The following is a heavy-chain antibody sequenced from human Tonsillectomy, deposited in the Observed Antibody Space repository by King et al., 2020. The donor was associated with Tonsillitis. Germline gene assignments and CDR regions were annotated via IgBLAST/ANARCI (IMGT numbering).Heavy chain of an antibody. CDR2: IYYSGST. CDR1: GGSISSYY. V-gene: IGHV4-59*12. J-gene: IGHJ6*02. Sequence: VQLQESGPGLVKPSETLSLTCTVSGGSISSYYWSWIRQPPGKGLEWIGYIYYSGSTNYNPSLQSRVTISVDTSKNQFSLKLSSGTAADTAVYYCARETVEVVGATYYYYGMDVWGQGTTVTVSS. CDR3: ARETVEVVGATYYYYGMDV. D-gene: IGHD1-26*01.